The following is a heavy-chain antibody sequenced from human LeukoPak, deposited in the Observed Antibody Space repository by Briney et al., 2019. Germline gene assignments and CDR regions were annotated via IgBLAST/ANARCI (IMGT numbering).Heavy chain of an antibody. J-gene: IGHJ4*02. Sequence: PSETLSLTCTVSGGSISSYYWSWIRQPPGQGLEWIGEINHSGSTNYNPSLKSRVTMSVDTSKNHFSLKLSSVTAADTAVYYCAREGSPLTSWGQGTLVTVSS. CDR2: INHSGST. CDR3: AREGSPLTS. D-gene: IGHD1-26*01. V-gene: IGHV4-34*01. CDR1: GGSISSYY.